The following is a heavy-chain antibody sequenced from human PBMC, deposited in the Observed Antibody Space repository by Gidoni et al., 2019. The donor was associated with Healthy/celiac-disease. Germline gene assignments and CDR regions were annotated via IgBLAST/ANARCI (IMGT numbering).Heavy chain of an antibody. CDR1: GFTFGDYA. Sequence: EVQLVASGGGLVKPGRSLRLSCTASGFTFGDYAMSWFRQAPGKGLEWVGFIRSKAYGGTTEYAASVKGRFTISRDDSKSIAYLQMNSLKTEDTAVYYCTRDIYESGFDPWGQGTLVTVSS. D-gene: IGHD3-16*01. V-gene: IGHV3-49*05. CDR2: IRSKAYGGTT. CDR3: TRDIYESGFDP. J-gene: IGHJ5*02.